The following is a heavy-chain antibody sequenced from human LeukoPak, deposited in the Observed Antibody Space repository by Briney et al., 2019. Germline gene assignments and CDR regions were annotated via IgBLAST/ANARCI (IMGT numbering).Heavy chain of an antibody. D-gene: IGHD6-19*01. CDR2: ISGSGGST. J-gene: IGHJ5*02. Sequence: GGSLRLSCAGSGFIFNNYAMHWVRQPPGKGLEWVSGISGSGGSTYYADSVKGRFTISRDNSKNTLYLQMNSLRAEDTAVYYCAKDISSGWSNFDPWGQGTLVTVSS. CDR1: GFIFNNYA. V-gene: IGHV3-23*01. CDR3: AKDISSGWSNFDP.